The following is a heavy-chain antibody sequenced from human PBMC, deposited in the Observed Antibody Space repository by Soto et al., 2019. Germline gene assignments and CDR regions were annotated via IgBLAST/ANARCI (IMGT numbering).Heavy chain of an antibody. D-gene: IGHD3-22*01. CDR2: IIPIFGTA. J-gene: IGHJ4*02. CDR3: ARAKNYYYDSSGQGLPFDY. V-gene: IGHV1-69*01. Sequence: QVQLVQSGAEVKKPGSSVKVSCKASGGTFSSYAISWVRQAPGQGLEWMGGIIPIFGTANYAQKFQGRVTSTEDESTSTAYMELSSLRSEDTAVYYCARAKNYYYDSSGQGLPFDYWGQGTLVTVSS. CDR1: GGTFSSYA.